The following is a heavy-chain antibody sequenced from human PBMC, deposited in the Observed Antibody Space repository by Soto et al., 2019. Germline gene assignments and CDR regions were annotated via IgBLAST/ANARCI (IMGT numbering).Heavy chain of an antibody. D-gene: IGHD4-17*01. CDR3: ARITALYGVEKVLHYGLDV. Sequence: QVTLKESGPVLVKPTETLTLTCAVSGFSLTTARLGVSWIRQPPGKPLEWLAHIFSDDEKSYSTSLRSRLTISTDTSSSQVVLTMANVDPVDTSTYYCARITALYGVEKVLHYGLDVWGQGTTVTVSS. V-gene: IGHV2-26*01. CDR2: IFSDDEK. CDR1: GFSLTTARLG. J-gene: IGHJ6*02.